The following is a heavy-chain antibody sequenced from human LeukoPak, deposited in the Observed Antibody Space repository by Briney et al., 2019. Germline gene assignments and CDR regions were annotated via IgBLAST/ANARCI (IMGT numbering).Heavy chain of an antibody. CDR1: GYSISSGYY. D-gene: IGHD6-19*01. J-gene: IGHJ4*02. CDR2: IYHSGST. CDR3: ASEFEWLALDY. Sequence: SETLSLTCTVSGYSISSGYYWGWIRQPPGKGLEWIGSIYHSGSTYYNPSLKSRVTISVDTSKNQFSLKLSSVTAADTAVYYCASEFEWLALDYWGQGTLVTVSS. V-gene: IGHV4-38-2*02.